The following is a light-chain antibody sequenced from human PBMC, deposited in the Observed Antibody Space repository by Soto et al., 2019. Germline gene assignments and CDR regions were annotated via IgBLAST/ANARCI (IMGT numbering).Light chain of an antibody. CDR3: QHYHTWPLA. V-gene: IGKV3-15*01. CDR2: GAS. J-gene: IGKJ4*01. Sequence: EILMTQSPATVSVSPGERATLSCRASQNGINSVAWYQQKPGQAPRLLIYGASSRATGTPARISGSGSGTEFTLTISSAQSEDFAVYYCQHYHTWPLAFGGGTKVEIK. CDR1: QNGINS.